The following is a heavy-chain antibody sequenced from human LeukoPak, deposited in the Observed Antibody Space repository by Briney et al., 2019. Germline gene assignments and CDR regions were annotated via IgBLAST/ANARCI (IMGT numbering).Heavy chain of an antibody. J-gene: IGHJ4*02. Sequence: ASVKVSFTASGYTFTGYYMHWVRQAPGQGLEWMGRINPNSGGADFAQKFQGRVTMTRDTSISTAYMELSRLTSDDTAVYYCARDPPRYCSGGSCFDFDYWGQGTLVTVSS. V-gene: IGHV1-2*06. D-gene: IGHD2-15*01. CDR2: INPNSGGA. CDR1: GYTFTGYY. CDR3: ARDPPRYCSGGSCFDFDY.